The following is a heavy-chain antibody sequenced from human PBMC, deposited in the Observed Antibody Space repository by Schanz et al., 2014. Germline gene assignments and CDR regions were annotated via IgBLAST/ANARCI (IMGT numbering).Heavy chain of an antibody. D-gene: IGHD6-13*01. V-gene: IGHV3-48*01. CDR1: GITFSSHS. CDR2: ITYNGGTI. CDR3: ARGLIAAAGGAFDY. Sequence: VQLVESGGGVVQPGRSLRLSCAASGITFSSHSFNWVRQAPGKGLEWISYITYNGGTIYYADSVRGRFTMSRDNSKNTLYLQMNSLRAGDAAVYYCARGLIAAAGGAFDYWGQGTLVAVSA. J-gene: IGHJ4*02.